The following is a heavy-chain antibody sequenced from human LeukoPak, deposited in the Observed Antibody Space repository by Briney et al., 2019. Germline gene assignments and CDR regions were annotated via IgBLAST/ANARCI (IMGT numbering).Heavy chain of an antibody. CDR2: IYYSGTT. CDR1: GASISNYY. J-gene: IGHJ4*02. D-gene: IGHD1-26*01. CDR3: ARSGSYGGHFDN. Sequence: SETLSLTCTVSGASISNYYCSWIRQSPGKGLEWIGYIYYSGTTNYNPSLKSRVTISVDTSKNQFSLKLTYVTAADTAVYYCARSGSYGGHFDNWGQGTLVTVSS. V-gene: IGHV4-59*08.